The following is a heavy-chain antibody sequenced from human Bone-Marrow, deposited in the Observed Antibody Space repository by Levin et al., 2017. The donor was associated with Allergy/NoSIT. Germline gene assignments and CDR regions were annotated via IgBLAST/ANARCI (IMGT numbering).Heavy chain of an antibody. J-gene: IGHJ6*02. CDR3: GRERPNYYDYTGDRVFYGMDV. CDR2: IRTTGNST. D-gene: IGHD3-22*01. V-gene: IGHV3-11*01. CDR1: KFTFSDYD. Sequence: PGESLKISCEASKFTFSDYDMNWIRQAPGKGLEWVSSIRTTGNSTYYAASVRGRFTISRDNAKNSVYLEMNSLRAEDTAVYFCGRERPNYYDYTGDRVFYGMDVWGHGTTVTVSS.